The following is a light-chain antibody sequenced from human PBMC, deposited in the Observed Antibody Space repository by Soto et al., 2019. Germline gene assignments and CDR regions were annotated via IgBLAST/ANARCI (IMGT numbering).Light chain of an antibody. Sequence: DIQMTQSPSSVSASVGDRVTITCRASQVINNWLAWYQQKPGKAPNLLIYAASTLQTGVPSRFNGSGSGTDFTLTISSLQPEDFATYYCQQANSFPFTFGPGTKVDIK. CDR1: QVINNW. V-gene: IGKV1-12*02. J-gene: IGKJ3*01. CDR3: QQANSFPFT. CDR2: AAS.